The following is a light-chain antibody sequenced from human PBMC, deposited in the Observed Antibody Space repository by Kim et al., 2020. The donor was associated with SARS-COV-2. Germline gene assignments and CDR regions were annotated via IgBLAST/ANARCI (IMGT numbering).Light chain of an antibody. Sequence: SWPPGQTASITCSGDKLGDKYASWYQQKPGQSPVVVIFRDNRRPSGIPERFSGSNSGNTATLTISGTQAMDEADYYCQAWDSSIYVFGTGTKVTVL. CDR1: KLGDKY. V-gene: IGLV3-1*01. CDR2: RDN. J-gene: IGLJ1*01. CDR3: QAWDSSIYV.